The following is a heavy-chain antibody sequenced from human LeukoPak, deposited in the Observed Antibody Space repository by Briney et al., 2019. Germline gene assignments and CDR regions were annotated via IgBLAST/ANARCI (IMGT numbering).Heavy chain of an antibody. D-gene: IGHD2-15*01. CDR1: GFNFRSYA. V-gene: IGHV3-66*01. CDR3: ARDVSRISDY. J-gene: IGHJ4*02. Sequence: GGSLRLSCAASGFNFRSYAMTWVRQAPGKGLEWVSVIYSGGSTYYADSVKGRFTISRDNAKNSLYLQMNSLRAEDTAVYYCARDVSRISDYWGQGTLVTVSS. CDR2: IYSGGST.